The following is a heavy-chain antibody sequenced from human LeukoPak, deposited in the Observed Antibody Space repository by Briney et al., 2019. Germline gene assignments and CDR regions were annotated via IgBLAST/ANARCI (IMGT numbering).Heavy chain of an antibody. CDR1: GFTVSSDY. J-gene: IGHJ6*02. CDR3: ATTETTVGYYYYGMDV. D-gene: IGHD1-1*01. CDR2: IYSGGST. V-gene: IGHV3-53*04. Sequence: GGSLRLSCAASGFTVSSDYMSWVRQAPGKGLEWVSVIYSGGSTYYADSVKGRFTISRHNSKNTLYLQMNSLRAEDTAVYYCATTETTVGYYYYGMDVWGQGTTVTVSS.